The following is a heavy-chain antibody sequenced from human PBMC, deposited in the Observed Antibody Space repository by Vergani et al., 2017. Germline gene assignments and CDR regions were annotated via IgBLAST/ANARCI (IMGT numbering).Heavy chain of an antibody. V-gene: IGHV1-69*13. CDR1: GGTFSTYA. Sequence: QVQLVQSGAEVKKPGSSVKVSCKASGGTFSTYAITWVRQAPGQGLEWMGGIIPIFGTANYAQKFQDRVTITADESTSTAYMELISLRSEDTAVYYCARLPHCSSTSCYALNYWGQGTLVTVSS. CDR2: IIPIFGTA. CDR3: ARLPHCSSTSCYALNY. J-gene: IGHJ4*02. D-gene: IGHD2-2*01.